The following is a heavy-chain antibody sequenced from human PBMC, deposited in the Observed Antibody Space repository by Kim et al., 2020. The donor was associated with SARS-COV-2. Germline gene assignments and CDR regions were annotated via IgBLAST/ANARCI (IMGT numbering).Heavy chain of an antibody. V-gene: IGHV1-3*04. CDR3: ARPLSWLDF. J-gene: IGHJ4*02. Sequence: ASVKVSCKTSGYTFTSYTIHWVRQAPGQGLEWMGWINTAYGNAEYSEKFRDRLTITRDTSASTAYLELSGLRSEDTAVYFCARPLSWLDFWGQGTLV. CDR1: GYTFTSYT. D-gene: IGHD6-19*01. CDR2: INTAYGNA.